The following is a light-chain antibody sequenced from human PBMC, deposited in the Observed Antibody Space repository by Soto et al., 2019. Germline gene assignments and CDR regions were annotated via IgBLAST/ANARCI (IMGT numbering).Light chain of an antibody. CDR1: SSDVGGYNY. CDR2: DVS. V-gene: IGLV2-14*01. CDR3: SSYTRSCTRYV. Sequence: QSALTQPASVSGSPGQSITISCTGTSSDVGGYNYVSWYQQHPGKAPKLMIYDVSNRPSGVSNRFSGSKSGNTASLTISGLQAEDEADYNCSSYTRSCTRYVFGTGTKVTV. J-gene: IGLJ1*01.